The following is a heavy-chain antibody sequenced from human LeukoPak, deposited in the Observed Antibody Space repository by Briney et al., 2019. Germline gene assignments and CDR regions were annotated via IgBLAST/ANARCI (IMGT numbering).Heavy chain of an antibody. CDR3: ARDSGSYYSYFDC. J-gene: IGHJ4*02. CDR2: ISYDGSNK. V-gene: IGHV3-30-3*01. D-gene: IGHD1-26*01. Sequence: PGGSLRLSCAASGFTFSSYAMHRVRQAPGKGLEWVAVISYDGSNKYYADSVKGRFTVSRDNSKNTLYLQMNSLRAEDTAVYYCARDSGSYYSYFDCWGQGTLVTVSS. CDR1: GFTFSSYA.